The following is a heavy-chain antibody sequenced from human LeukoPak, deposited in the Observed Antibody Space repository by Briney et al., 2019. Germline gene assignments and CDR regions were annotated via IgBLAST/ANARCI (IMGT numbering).Heavy chain of an antibody. CDR3: AKDMGKYGDYATVDY. J-gene: IGHJ4*02. V-gene: IGHV3-48*03. Sequence: GGSLRLSCAASGFTFSSYEMNWVRQAPGKGLEWVSYISSSGNTIYYADSVKGRFTISRDNAKNSLYLQMNSLRAEDTALYYCAKDMGKYGDYATVDYWGQGTLVTVSS. D-gene: IGHD4-17*01. CDR1: GFTFSSYE. CDR2: ISSSGNTI.